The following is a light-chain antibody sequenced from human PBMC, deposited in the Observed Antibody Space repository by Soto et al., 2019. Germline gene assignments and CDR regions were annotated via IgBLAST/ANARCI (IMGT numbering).Light chain of an antibody. Sequence: QSVLTQSPSASASLGASVKLTCTLSSGHSSYAIAWHQQQPEKGPRYLMKLNSDGSHSKRDGIPHRFSGSSSGAERYLTISSLPSEHEADYYCQTWGTGLYVVFGGGTKLTVL. V-gene: IGLV4-69*01. CDR3: QTWGTGLYVV. CDR2: LNSDGSH. J-gene: IGLJ2*01. CDR1: SGHSSYA.